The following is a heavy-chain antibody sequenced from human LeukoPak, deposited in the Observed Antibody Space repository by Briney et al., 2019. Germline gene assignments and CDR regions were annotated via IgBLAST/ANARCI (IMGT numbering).Heavy chain of an antibody. V-gene: IGHV4-59*01. CDR1: GDPISSYY. J-gene: IGHJ4*02. Sequence: ASETLSLTCSVSGDPISSYYWSWLRQPPGEGLEWMGYIYYAGSTKYNPSLQSRVTLLADTSKNQLFLRLSAVTAADTAVYYCARAKSGVAGFFDFWGRGTLVTVSS. CDR3: ARAKSGVAGFFDF. CDR2: IYYAGST. D-gene: IGHD6-19*01.